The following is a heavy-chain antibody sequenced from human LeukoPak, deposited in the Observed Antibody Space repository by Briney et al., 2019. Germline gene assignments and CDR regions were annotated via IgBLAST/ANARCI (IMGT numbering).Heavy chain of an antibody. CDR2: IIPIFGTA. CDR3: AREVTTGHCYDY. CDR1: GGTFISYA. V-gene: IGHV1-69*13. J-gene: IGHJ4*02. D-gene: IGHD4-11*01. Sequence: SVKVSCKASGGTFISYAISWVRQAPGQGLEWMGGIIPIFGTANYAQKFQGRVTITADESTSTAYMELSSLRSEDTAVYYCAREVTTGHCYDYWGQGTLVTVSS.